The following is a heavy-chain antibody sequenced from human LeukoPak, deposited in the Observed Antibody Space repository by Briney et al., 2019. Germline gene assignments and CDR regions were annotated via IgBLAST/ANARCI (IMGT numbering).Heavy chain of an antibody. Sequence: GGSLRLSCAASGFTLSSYVMHWVRQAPGKRLEWVAVISYDGSNKYYADSLKGRFTISRDNSKNTLYLQMNSLRAEDTAVYYCARDRGDGDAPDAFDIWGQGTMVTVSS. V-gene: IGHV3-30*04. D-gene: IGHD4-17*01. CDR1: GFTLSSYV. CDR2: ISYDGSNK. J-gene: IGHJ3*02. CDR3: ARDRGDGDAPDAFDI.